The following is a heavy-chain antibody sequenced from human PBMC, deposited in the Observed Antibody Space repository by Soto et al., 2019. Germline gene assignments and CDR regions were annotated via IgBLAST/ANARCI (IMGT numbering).Heavy chain of an antibody. J-gene: IGHJ6*02. CDR2: ITSSGSTM. CDR1: GFTFSSYD. V-gene: IGHV3-48*03. D-gene: IGHD3-16*01. CDR3: ARDRGGSYGMDV. Sequence: EVQLVESGGGLIQPGGSLRLSCAASGFTFSSYDMNWVPQAPGTGLEWVSYITSSGSTMYYTDSVKVRFTISGDNAKNSLYLQMNSLRAEDTAVYYCARDRGGSYGMDVWGQGTTVTVSS.